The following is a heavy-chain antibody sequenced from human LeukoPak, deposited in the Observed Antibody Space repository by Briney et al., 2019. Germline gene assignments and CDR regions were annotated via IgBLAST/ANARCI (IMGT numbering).Heavy chain of an antibody. J-gene: IGHJ4*02. V-gene: IGHV3-23*01. Sequence: GGSLRLSCGFTVSTYAMSWVRQAPGKGLEWVSSISRSGGDTYYADSVKGRFTISRDNAKNSLYLQMNSLRDEDTAVYYCARVRAGYYCDNWGQGTLVTVSS. CDR1: FTVSTYA. CDR3: ARVRAGYYCDN. CDR2: ISRSGGDT.